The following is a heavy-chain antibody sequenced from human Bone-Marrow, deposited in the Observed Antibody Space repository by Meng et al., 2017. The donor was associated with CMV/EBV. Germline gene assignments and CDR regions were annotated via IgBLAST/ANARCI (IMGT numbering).Heavy chain of an antibody. V-gene: IGHV4-34*01. D-gene: IGHD5-24*01. CDR3: ARDRKLDGENYYYVMDV. CDR1: GGSISSYY. Sequence: GSLRLSCTVSGGSISSYYWSWIRQPPGKGLEWIGEINHSGSTNYNPSLKSRVTISVDTSKNQFSLKLSSVTAADTAVYYCARDRKLDGENYYYVMDVWGQGTTVTVSS. J-gene: IGHJ6*02. CDR2: INHSGST.